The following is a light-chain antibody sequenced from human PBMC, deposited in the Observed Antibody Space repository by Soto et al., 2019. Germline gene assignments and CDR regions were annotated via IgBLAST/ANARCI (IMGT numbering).Light chain of an antibody. CDR3: QQYNNWPPSII. CDR2: GAS. J-gene: IGKJ5*01. V-gene: IGKV3-15*01. Sequence: EIVLTQSPGTLSLSPGERVTLSCRASESVSSNLAWYQQRPGQAPRLLIYGASTRATETPLRFRGSGSGTEFTLTISSLQSEDLAVYYCQQYNNWPPSIIFGPGTRLEIK. CDR1: ESVSSN.